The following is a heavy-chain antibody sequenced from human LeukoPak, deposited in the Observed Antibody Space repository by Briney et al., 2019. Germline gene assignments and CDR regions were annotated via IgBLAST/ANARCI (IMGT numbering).Heavy chain of an antibody. Sequence: ASVKVSCKASGYTFTCYYMHWVRQAPGQGLEWMGWINPNSGGTNYAQKFQGRVTMTRDTSISTAYMELSRLRSDDTAVYYCTRDSRFGELSFGNYYYYMDVWGKGTTVTISS. D-gene: IGHD3-10*01. CDR2: INPNSGGT. V-gene: IGHV1-2*02. CDR1: GYTFTCYY. CDR3: TRDSRFGELSFGNYYYYMDV. J-gene: IGHJ6*03.